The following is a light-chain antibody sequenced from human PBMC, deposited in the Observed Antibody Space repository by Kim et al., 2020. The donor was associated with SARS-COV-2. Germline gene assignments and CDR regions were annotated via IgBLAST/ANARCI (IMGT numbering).Light chain of an antibody. CDR3: QQYGHSTWT. V-gene: IGKV3-20*01. Sequence: GDRATPAGRASQSVGSNYLAWYQQKPGQAPRLLIYSASSRATGIPDRFRGSGSGTDFTLSISGLEPEDVAVYYCQQYGHSTWTFGQGTKGDIK. CDR1: QSVGSNY. CDR2: SAS. J-gene: IGKJ1*01.